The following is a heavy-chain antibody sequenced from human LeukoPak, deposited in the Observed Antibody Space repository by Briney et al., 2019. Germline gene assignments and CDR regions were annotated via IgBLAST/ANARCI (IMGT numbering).Heavy chain of an antibody. J-gene: IGHJ4*02. CDR3: AKAPVTTCSGAYCYPFDY. V-gene: IGHV3-23*01. CDR1: GFTFSSYG. CDR2: ISAGGDT. D-gene: IGHD2-21*01. Sequence: GGTLRLSCAASGFTFSSYGMSWVRQAPGKGLEWVSTISAGGDTYYADSVKGRFTISRDNSKNTLYLQMNSLRAEDTAVYYCAKAPVTTCSGAYCYPFDYWGQGTLVTVSS.